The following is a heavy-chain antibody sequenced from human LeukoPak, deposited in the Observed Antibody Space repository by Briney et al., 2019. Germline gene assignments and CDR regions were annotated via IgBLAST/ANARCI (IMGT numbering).Heavy chain of an antibody. V-gene: IGHV3-66*02. CDR3: VRDRAEGRAWVEFDP. Sequence: GGSLRLSCAASGFTVSSYDMSWVRQAPGKGPEWVSLVYSDGVTRYADSVQGRFTISRDNSKNTVYLQMNNLRVEDTAVYHCVRDRAEGRAWVEFDPWGQGILVTASS. J-gene: IGHJ5*02. CDR1: GFTVSSYD. CDR2: VYSDGVT.